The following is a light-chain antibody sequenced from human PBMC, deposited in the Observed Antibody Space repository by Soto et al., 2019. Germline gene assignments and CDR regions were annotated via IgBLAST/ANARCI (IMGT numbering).Light chain of an antibody. V-gene: IGLV2-8*01. Sequence: QSALTQPPSASGSPGQSVTISCTGTSSDVGGYKYVSWYQQYPGKAPKLMLYAVSKRPSGVPDRFSGSKSGNTASLTVSGLQAEDEAYYYCSSYAGSNHYVFGTGTKLTVL. J-gene: IGLJ1*01. CDR3: SSYAGSNHYV. CDR2: AVS. CDR1: SSDVGGYKY.